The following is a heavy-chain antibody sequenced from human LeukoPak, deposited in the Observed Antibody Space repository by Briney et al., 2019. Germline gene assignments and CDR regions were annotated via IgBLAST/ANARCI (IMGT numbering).Heavy chain of an antibody. CDR3: ARGPRPYYDILTGYRDYYYYYMDV. J-gene: IGHJ6*03. D-gene: IGHD3-9*01. V-gene: IGHV3-48*01. CDR1: GFTFSSYS. Sequence: QAGGSLRLSCAASGFTFSSYSMNWVRQAPGKGLEWVSYISSSSTIYYADSVKGRFTISRDNAKNSLYLQMNSLRAEDTAVYYCARGPRPYYDILTGYRDYYYYYMDVWGKGTTVTISS. CDR2: ISSSSTI.